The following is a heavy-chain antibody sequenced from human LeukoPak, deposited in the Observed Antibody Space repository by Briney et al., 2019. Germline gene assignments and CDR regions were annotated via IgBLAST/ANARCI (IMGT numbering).Heavy chain of an antibody. CDR2: ISGDGGST. V-gene: IGHV3-43*02. D-gene: IGHD4-17*01. Sequence: QPGGSLRLSCAASGFTFDDYAMHWVRQAPGKGLEWVSLISGDGGSTYYADSVKGRFTISRDNSKNSLYLQMNSLRTEDTALYYCAKGFPTVTTGYCGMDVWGQGTTVTVSS. CDR3: AKGFPTVTTGYCGMDV. J-gene: IGHJ6*02. CDR1: GFTFDDYA.